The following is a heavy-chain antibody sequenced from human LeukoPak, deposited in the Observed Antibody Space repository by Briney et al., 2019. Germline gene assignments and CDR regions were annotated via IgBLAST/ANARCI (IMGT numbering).Heavy chain of an antibody. CDR1: GASINSHY. CDR2: IYISGST. V-gene: IGHV4-4*07. J-gene: IGHJ4*02. Sequence: SETLSLTCSVSGASINSHYWTWIRKPAGKGLEWIGRIYISGSTNYSPSLMSRVTMSVDTSKNQISLNLISVTAADTAVYYCARALNPLPGTYYFDYWGQGTLVTVSS. D-gene: IGHD2-15*01. CDR3: ARALNPLPGTYYFDY.